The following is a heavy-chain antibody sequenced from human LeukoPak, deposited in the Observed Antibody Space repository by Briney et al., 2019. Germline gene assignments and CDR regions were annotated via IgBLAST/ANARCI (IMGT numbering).Heavy chain of an antibody. V-gene: IGHV3-30-3*01. Sequence: QTGGSLRLSCAASGFTFSSYAMHWVRQAPGKGLEWVAVISYDGSNKYYADSVKGRFTISRDNSKNTLYLQMNSLRAEDTAVYYCARVPRPNLTYYDFWSGSRSGAFDIWGQGTMVTVSS. D-gene: IGHD3-3*01. CDR3: ARVPRPNLTYYDFWSGSRSGAFDI. J-gene: IGHJ3*02. CDR2: ISYDGSNK. CDR1: GFTFSSYA.